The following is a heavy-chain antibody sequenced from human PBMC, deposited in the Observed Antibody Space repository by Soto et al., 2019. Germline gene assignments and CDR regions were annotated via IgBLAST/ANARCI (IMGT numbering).Heavy chain of an antibody. CDR1: DGTISGGSDY. CDR2: ISYSGRP. D-gene: IGHD3-9*01. J-gene: IGHJ5*02. V-gene: IGHV4-39*02. Sequence: SETLSLTCTVSDGTISGGSDYWAWIRQPPGKGLEWIGSISYSGRPYYSPSLKSRVTISVDTSKNQFSLEMNSVPAADTAIYYCAREVFRYFVWSYPGPTRLHNWFDPWGQGTPVTVFS. CDR3: AREVFRYFVWSYPGPTRLHNWFDP.